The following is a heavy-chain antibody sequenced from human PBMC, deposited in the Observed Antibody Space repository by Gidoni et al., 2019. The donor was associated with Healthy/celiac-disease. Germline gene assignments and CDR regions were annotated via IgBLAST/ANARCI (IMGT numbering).Heavy chain of an antibody. J-gene: IGHJ6*02. CDR2: ISWNSGSI. CDR1: GFTFDDYA. V-gene: IGHV3-9*01. CDR3: AKARYYDFWSGQLTRYYYYYGMDV. Sequence: EVQLVESGGGLVQPGRSLRLSCAASGFTFDDYAMHWVRQAPGKGLEWVSGISWNSGSIGYADSVKGRFTISRDNAKNSLYLQMNSLRAEDTALYYCAKARYYDFWSGQLTRYYYYYGMDVWGQGTTVTVSS. D-gene: IGHD3-3*01.